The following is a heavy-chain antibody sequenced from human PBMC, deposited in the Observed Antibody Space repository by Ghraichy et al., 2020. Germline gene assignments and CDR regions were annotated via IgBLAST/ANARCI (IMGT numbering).Heavy chain of an antibody. J-gene: IGHJ4*02. Sequence: GGSLRLSCAASGFMFSSHGMHWVRQAPGKGLEWVAVISYQGSNKYYADSVKGRFSISRDNSKNTLYLQMNSLRAEDTALYYCAKDSGYDFNNYYFDQWGQGTLVTVSS. CDR2: ISYQGSNK. D-gene: IGHD5-12*01. V-gene: IGHV3-30*18. CDR3: AKDSGYDFNNYYFDQ. CDR1: GFMFSSHG.